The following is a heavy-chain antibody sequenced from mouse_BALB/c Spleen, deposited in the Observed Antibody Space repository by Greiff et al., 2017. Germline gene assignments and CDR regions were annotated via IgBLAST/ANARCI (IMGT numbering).Heavy chain of an antibody. CDR2: INSNGGST. D-gene: IGHD1-1*01. Sequence: EVQLQESGGGLVQPGGSLKLSCAASGFTFSSYGMSWVRQTPDKRLELVATINSNGGSTYYPDSVKGRFTISRDNAKNTLYLQMSSLKSEDTAMYYCARGYYAHAMDYWGQGTSVTVSS. CDR1: GFTFSSYG. CDR3: ARGYYAHAMDY. J-gene: IGHJ4*01. V-gene: IGHV5-6-3*01.